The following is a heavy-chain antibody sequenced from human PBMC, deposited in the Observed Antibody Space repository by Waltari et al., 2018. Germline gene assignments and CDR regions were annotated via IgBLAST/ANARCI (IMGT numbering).Heavy chain of an antibody. J-gene: IGHJ3*02. D-gene: IGHD1-26*01. CDR3: ARGATDAFDI. Sequence: EVQLVASGGGLVQPGGSLRLSCAASGFTFSSYEMNWVRQAPGKGLEWVSYISSSGSTIYYADAVKGRFTISRDNAKNSLYLQMNSLRAEDTAVYYCARGATDAFDIWGQGTMVTVSS. CDR1: GFTFSSYE. CDR2: ISSSGSTI. V-gene: IGHV3-48*03.